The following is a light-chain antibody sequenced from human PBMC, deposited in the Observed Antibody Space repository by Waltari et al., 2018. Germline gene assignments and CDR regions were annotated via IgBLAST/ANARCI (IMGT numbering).Light chain of an antibody. CDR3: CSYADSNVV. V-gene: IGLV2-23*01. CDR2: EDT. J-gene: IGLJ2*01. CDR1: SSDPGTYNF. Sequence: QSALTQPASVSGSPGQSITISCAGTSSDPGTYNFVSWYQHRPGKAPKLMIYEDTQRPSGVSGRFSGSKSGNTASLRISGLQAEDEADYYCCSYADSNVVFGGGTKLTV.